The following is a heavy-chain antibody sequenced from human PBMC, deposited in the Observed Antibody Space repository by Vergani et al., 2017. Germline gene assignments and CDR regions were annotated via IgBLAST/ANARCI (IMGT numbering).Heavy chain of an antibody. V-gene: IGHV4-4*02. CDR2: IYHSGST. CDR1: GGSISSSKW. CDR3: ARATSTDYYFNY. Sequence: QVQLQESGPGLVKPSGTLSLTCAVSGGSISSSKWWSWVRQPPGKGLEWIGEIYHSGSTNYNPSLKSRDTISVDKSKNQFSLELSSVTAADTAVYYCARATSTDYYFNYWGQGTLVTVSS. D-gene: IGHD1-1*01. J-gene: IGHJ4*02.